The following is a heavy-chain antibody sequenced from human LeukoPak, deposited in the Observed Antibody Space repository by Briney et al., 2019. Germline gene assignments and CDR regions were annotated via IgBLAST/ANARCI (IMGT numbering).Heavy chain of an antibody. J-gene: IGHJ4*02. Sequence: IPSETLSLTCTVSGGSISSNAYYWAWIRQPPGKGLEWIGSIYSSVSTYYNPSLKSRVTISVDTSKNQFSLRLSSVTAADTALYYCAYSGSYGHLGYWGQGTPVTVSS. V-gene: IGHV4-39*01. D-gene: IGHD1-26*01. CDR3: AYSGSYGHLGY. CDR1: GGSISSNAYY. CDR2: IYSSVST.